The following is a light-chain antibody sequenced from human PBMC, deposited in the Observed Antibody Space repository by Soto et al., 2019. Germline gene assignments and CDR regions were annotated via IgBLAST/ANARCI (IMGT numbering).Light chain of an antibody. CDR3: QQRSNWPWT. J-gene: IGKJ1*01. CDR1: QSVSTF. V-gene: IGKV3-11*01. CDR2: DAS. Sequence: EIVLTQSPATLSLSPGERATLSCRASQSVSTFLAWYQQKPGQAPRLLISDASNRATGIPGRFSGSGSGTDFSLTISSLEPEDFAFYYCQQRSNWPWTFGQGTKVEIK.